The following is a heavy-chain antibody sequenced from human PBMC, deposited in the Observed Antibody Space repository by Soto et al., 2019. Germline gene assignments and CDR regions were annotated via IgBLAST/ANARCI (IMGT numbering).Heavy chain of an antibody. V-gene: IGHV3-30*18. CDR1: GFTFSSYG. J-gene: IGHJ4*02. CDR3: AKMGYGDYFDY. Sequence: QVQLVESGGGVVQPGRSQRLSCAASGFTFSSYGMHWVRQAPGKGLEWVAVISYDGSNKYYADSVKGRFTISRDNSKNTLYLQMNSLRAEDTAVYYCAKMGYGDYFDYWGQGTLVTVSS. D-gene: IGHD4-17*01. CDR2: ISYDGSNK.